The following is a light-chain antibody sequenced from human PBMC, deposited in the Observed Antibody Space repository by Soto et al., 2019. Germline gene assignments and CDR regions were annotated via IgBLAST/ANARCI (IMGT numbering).Light chain of an antibody. CDR1: SSYVGGYNY. V-gene: IGLV2-14*01. CDR2: EVS. Sequence: QSVRTQPASVSGSAGQSITISCTGTSSYVGGYNYVSWYQQQAGKAPKLIIHEVSNRPSGVPDRFSGSKSGTSASLAISGLQSEDEADYYCAAWDDSLNGFYVFGNGTNGTVL. CDR3: AAWDDSLNGFYV. J-gene: IGLJ1*01.